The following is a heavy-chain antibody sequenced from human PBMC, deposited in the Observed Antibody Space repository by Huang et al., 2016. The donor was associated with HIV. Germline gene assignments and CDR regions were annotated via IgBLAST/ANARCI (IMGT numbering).Heavy chain of an antibody. Sequence: VQLVQSGAEVKRPGTSVKISCKASGGSFNSLAFNWVRQAPGQGLQYMGGIVPLVSVTNYAEKFRGRLTISADKSTSTVFMEVRGRTSEDTAVFFCAREGQTWYGKPIAAFEIWGQGTTVIVSP. J-gene: IGHJ3*02. CDR1: GGSFNSLA. CDR3: AREGQTWYGKPIAAFEI. D-gene: IGHD6-13*01. V-gene: IGHV1-69*10. CDR2: IVPLVSVT.